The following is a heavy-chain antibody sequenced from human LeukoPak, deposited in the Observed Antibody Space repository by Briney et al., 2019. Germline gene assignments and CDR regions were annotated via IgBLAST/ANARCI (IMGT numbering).Heavy chain of an antibody. J-gene: IGHJ6*02. D-gene: IGHD3-10*01. V-gene: IGHV4-59*01. CDR3: ARGSYGSGSYYNPPGYYGMDV. CDR1: GGSISSYY. Sequence: PSETLSLTCTVCGGSISSYYWSWIRQPPGKGLEWIGYIYYSGSTNYNPSLKSRVTISVDTSKNQFSLKLSSVTAADTAVYYCARGSYGSGSYYNPPGYYGMDVWGQGTTVTVSS. CDR2: IYYSGST.